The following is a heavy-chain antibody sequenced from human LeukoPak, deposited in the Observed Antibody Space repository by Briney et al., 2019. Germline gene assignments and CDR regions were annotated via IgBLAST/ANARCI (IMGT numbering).Heavy chain of an antibody. CDR1: GFTFSSYA. V-gene: IGHV3-23*01. CDR3: AKAGGQYYYDSSGYQAY. CDR2: ISGGST. J-gene: IGHJ4*02. D-gene: IGHD3-22*01. Sequence: GGSLRLSCAASGFTFSSYAMSWVRQAPGKGLEWVSAISGGSTYYADSVKGRFTISRDNSKNTLYLQMNSLRAEDTAVYYCAKAGGQYYYDSSGYQAYWGQGTLVTVSS.